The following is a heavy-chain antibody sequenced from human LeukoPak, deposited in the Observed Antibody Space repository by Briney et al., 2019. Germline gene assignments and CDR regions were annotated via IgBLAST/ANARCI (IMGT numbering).Heavy chain of an antibody. CDR1: GFPFSSHA. CDR3: VREAGYCAPVCVKTNWFDP. Sequence: PGGSLRLSCAASGFPFSSHAMSWVRQPPGKGREWVAAISNGKTYYADSVRGRFAISRDDSTNTVYLHMNSLRDADTALYHCVREAGYCAPVCVKTNWFDPWGQGTLVTVSS. D-gene: IGHD2-15*01. J-gene: IGHJ5*02. CDR2: ISNGKT. V-gene: IGHV3-23*01.